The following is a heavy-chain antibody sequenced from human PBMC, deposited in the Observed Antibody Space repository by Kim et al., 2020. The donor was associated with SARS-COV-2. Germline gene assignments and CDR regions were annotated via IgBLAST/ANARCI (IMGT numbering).Heavy chain of an antibody. J-gene: IGHJ4*01. CDR2: ISDDGNKI. V-gene: IGHV3-33*05. Sequence: GGSLRLSCAASGFIFSKYGMHWVRQAPGKGLEWVAFISDDGNKIDYLDSVKGRFTISRVNYKSTLYLQMTSLRVEDTAQYYCARDDGVAGEDLWGQGTLVTVSS. CDR3: ARDDGVAGEDL. CDR1: GFIFSKYG. D-gene: IGHD3-10*01.